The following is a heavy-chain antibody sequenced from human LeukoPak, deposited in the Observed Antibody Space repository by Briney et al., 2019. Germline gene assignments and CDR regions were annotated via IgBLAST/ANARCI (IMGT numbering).Heavy chain of an antibody. CDR1: GFTVSSNS. CDR2: IYSDNT. Sequence: SAGYLRLSCTVSGFTVSSNSMSWVRQAPGKGLVWVSFIYSDNTHYSDSVKGRFTISRDNSKNTPYLQMNSLRAEDTAVYYCARRAGAYSHPYDYWRQGTLVTVSS. J-gene: IGHJ4*02. D-gene: IGHD4/OR15-4a*01. V-gene: IGHV3-53*01. CDR3: ARRAGAYSHPYDY.